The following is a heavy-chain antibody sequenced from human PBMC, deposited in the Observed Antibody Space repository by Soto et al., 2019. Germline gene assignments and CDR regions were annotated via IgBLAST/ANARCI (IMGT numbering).Heavy chain of an antibody. D-gene: IGHD1-26*01. Sequence: GGSLRLSCAASGFTFSSYGMHWVRQAPGKGLEWVAVISYDGSNKYYADSVKGRFTISRDNSKSTLYLQMNSLRAEDTAVYYCAKGIVGATPGDHLYYYYGMDVWGQGTTVTVSS. V-gene: IGHV3-30*18. CDR1: GFTFSSYG. CDR2: ISYDGSNK. J-gene: IGHJ6*02. CDR3: AKGIVGATPGDHLYYYYGMDV.